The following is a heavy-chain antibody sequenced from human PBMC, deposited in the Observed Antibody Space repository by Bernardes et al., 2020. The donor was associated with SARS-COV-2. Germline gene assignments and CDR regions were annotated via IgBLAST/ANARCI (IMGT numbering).Heavy chain of an antibody. D-gene: IGHD2-21*02. CDR1: GGSISSYY. V-gene: IGHV4-39*01. J-gene: IGHJ6*02. CDR2: IYSSGSS. Sequence: SETLSLTCTVSGGSISSYYWGWIRQPPGKGLEWIGSIYSSGSSYYNPSLQSRVRESVDTSKNQFSLRLSFVTAADTAVYYCAGSSCGIDCYIGGLRSWDYGMDVWGQGTTITVSS. CDR3: AGSSCGIDCYIGGLRSWDYGMDV.